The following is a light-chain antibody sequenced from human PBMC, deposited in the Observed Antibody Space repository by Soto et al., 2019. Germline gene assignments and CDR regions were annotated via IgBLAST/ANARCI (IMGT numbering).Light chain of an antibody. CDR1: NIGYKS. CDR3: QVWDTSNDHHV. V-gene: IGLV3-21*01. CDR2: YDS. Sequence: SYELTQSPSVSVAPGQTATITCAGNNIGYKSVNWYQHKAGQAPVLVMSYDSDRPSGIPERFSGSNSGNTATLTLSRVESGDEADYYCQVWDTSNDHHVFGSGTKVTVL. J-gene: IGLJ1*01.